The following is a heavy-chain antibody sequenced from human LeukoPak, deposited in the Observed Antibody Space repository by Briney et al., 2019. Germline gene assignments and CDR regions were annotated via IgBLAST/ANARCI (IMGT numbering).Heavy chain of an antibody. CDR2: IFYSGST. J-gene: IGHJ6*02. D-gene: IGHD5-18*01. V-gene: IGHV4-59*01. CDR3: ARALRGYSYGNYYYYYGMDV. Sequence: PSETLSLTCTVSGGSITNFYWSWIRQPPGKGLEWIAYIFYSGSTNYNPSLKSRVTISLDTSKNQFSLKLSSVTAADTAVYYCARALRGYSYGNYYYYYGMDVWGQGTTVTVSS. CDR1: GGSITNFY.